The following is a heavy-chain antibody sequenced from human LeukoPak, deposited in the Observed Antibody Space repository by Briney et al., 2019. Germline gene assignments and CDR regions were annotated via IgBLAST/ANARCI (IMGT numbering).Heavy chain of an antibody. Sequence: PSETLSLTCTVSGGSISGNYWTWIRQPAGKGLEWIGRIYTSENTSYNPSLKSRVTMSLDTSRNQFSLKLSSVTAADTAVYYCARDDVGISAVGSVWGQGTLVTVSS. CDR2: IYTSENT. D-gene: IGHD6-13*01. J-gene: IGHJ4*02. V-gene: IGHV4-4*07. CDR3: ARDDVGISAVGSV. CDR1: GGSISGNY.